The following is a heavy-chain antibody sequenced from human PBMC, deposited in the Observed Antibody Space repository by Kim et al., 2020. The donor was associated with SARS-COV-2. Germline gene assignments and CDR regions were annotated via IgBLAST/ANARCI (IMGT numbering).Heavy chain of an antibody. D-gene: IGHD2-2*01. J-gene: IGHJ4*02. V-gene: IGHV3-23*01. CDR2: ISGSGGST. CDR1: GFTFSSYA. CDR3: AKGGYCSSTSCYPPGDY. Sequence: GGSLRLSCAASGFTFSSYAMSWVRQAPGKGLEWVSAISGSGGSTYYADSVKRRFTISRDNSKNTLYLQMNSLRAEDTAVYYCAKGGYCSSTSCYPPGDYWGQGTLVTVSS.